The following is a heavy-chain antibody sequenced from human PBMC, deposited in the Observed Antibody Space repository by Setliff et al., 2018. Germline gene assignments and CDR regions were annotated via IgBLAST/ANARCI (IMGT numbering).Heavy chain of an antibody. D-gene: IGHD6-6*01. CDR2: INHRGST. CDR1: GGTFSDYH. Sequence: SSETLSLTCAAYGGTFSDYHWTWIRQSPEKGLEWIGEINHRGSTNYNPSLKSRVTISIDTSKDQFSLKLISMTAVDTAVYYCARGRNIAARLLDSWGQGTQVTVS. V-gene: IGHV4-34*01. J-gene: IGHJ4*02. CDR3: ARGRNIAARLLDS.